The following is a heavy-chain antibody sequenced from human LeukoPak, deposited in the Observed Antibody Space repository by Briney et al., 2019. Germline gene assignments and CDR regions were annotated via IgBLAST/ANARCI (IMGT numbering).Heavy chain of an antibody. V-gene: IGHV1-2*02. D-gene: IGHD6-19*01. Sequence: ASVKVSCKASGYSFTGYYMHWVRQAPGQGLEWMGWINPNSGGTNYAQTFQGRVTMTRDTSINTVFMELSRLRSDDTAVYYCARLLVLEQWLVYYFDYWGQGTLVTVSS. CDR1: GYSFTGYY. CDR3: ARLLVLEQWLVYYFDY. J-gene: IGHJ4*02. CDR2: INPNSGGT.